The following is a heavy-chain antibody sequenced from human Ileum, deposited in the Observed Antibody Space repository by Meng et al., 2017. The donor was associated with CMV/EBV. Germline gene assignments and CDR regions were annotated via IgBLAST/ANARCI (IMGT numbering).Heavy chain of an antibody. CDR3: TRDLLVAAAAVFDS. V-gene: IGHV4-4*07. CDR2: IYITGHT. Sequence: QVNLQEAGPGCVNPSSTLSLTCTVSGGYVTSHWWSWIRQSAGKGLEWIGRIYITGHTNYNPSLKSRVTLSIDKSKDQFSLRLNPVTAADTAVYYCTRDLLVAAAAVFDSWGQGTLVTVSS. J-gene: IGHJ4*02. CDR1: GGYVTSHW. D-gene: IGHD6-13*01.